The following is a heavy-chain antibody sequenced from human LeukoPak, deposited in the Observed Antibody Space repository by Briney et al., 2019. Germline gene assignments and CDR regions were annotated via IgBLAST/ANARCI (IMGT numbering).Heavy chain of an antibody. CDR3: AGGTIAKPGTFEY. Sequence: SVKVSCKASGGTFSSYAISWVRQAPGQGLEWMGGIIPIFGTANYAQKFQGRVTITADESTSTAYMELSSLRSEDTAVYYCAGGTIAKPGTFEYWGQGTLVTGSS. CDR1: GGTFSSYA. CDR2: IIPIFGTA. V-gene: IGHV1-69*13. D-gene: IGHD1-14*01. J-gene: IGHJ4*02.